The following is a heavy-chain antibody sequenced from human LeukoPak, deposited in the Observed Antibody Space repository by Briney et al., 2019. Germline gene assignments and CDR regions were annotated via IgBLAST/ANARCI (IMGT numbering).Heavy chain of an antibody. D-gene: IGHD2-2*01. Sequence: GASVEVSCKASGYTFTGYYMHWVRQAPGQGLEWMGWINPNSGGTNYAQKFQGRVTVTRDTSISTAYMELSRLRSDDTAVYYCARDLLGYCSSTSCLEDALDIWGQGTMVTVSS. CDR3: ARDLLGYCSSTSCLEDALDI. CDR2: INPNSGGT. V-gene: IGHV1-2*02. CDR1: GYTFTGYY. J-gene: IGHJ3*02.